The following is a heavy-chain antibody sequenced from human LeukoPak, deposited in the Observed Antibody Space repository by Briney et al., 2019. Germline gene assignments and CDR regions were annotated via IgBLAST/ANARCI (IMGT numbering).Heavy chain of an antibody. CDR1: GYTFTGYY. CDR3: ARETAYYYDSTPRGAFDI. D-gene: IGHD3-22*01. V-gene: IGHV1-2*02. CDR2: INPNSGGT. J-gene: IGHJ3*02. Sequence: ASVKVSCKASGYTFTGYYMHWVRQAPGQGLEWMGWINPNSGGTNYAQKFQGRVTMTRDTSISTAYMELSRLRSDDTAVYYCARETAYYYDSTPRGAFDIWGQGTMVTVSS.